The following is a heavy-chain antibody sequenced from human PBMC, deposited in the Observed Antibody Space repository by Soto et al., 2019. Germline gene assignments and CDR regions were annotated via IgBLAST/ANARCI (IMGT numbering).Heavy chain of an antibody. J-gene: IGHJ4*02. CDR1: GGSISSGDYY. CDR2: IYYSVST. Sequence: QVQLQESGPGLVKPSQTLSLTCTVYGGSISSGDYYWSWIRQPPGKGLEWIGYIYYSVSTYYNPSLKSRVTISVYTSKNQFSLKLSSVTAADTAVYYCARGSYYYDSSGYYHYWGQVTLVTVSS. CDR3: ARGSYYYDSSGYYHY. D-gene: IGHD3-22*01. V-gene: IGHV4-30-4*01.